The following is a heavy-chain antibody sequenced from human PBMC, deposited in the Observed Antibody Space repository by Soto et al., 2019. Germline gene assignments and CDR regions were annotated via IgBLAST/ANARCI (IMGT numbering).Heavy chain of an antibody. CDR2: IYWDDDK. D-gene: IGHD2-21*02. V-gene: IGHV2-5*02. J-gene: IGHJ6*02. CDR3: VQSRCGGDCLQSYSSHSYYGLDV. Sequence: SGPTLVNPTQTLTLTCTFSGFSLTTTGVGVGWIRQPPGKALEWLALIYWDDDKRYNPSLNSRLTITKDTSKNQVVLAMTNMDPVDTATYYCVQSRCGGDCLQSYSSHSYYGLDVWGQGTPVTVSS. CDR1: GFSLTTTGVG.